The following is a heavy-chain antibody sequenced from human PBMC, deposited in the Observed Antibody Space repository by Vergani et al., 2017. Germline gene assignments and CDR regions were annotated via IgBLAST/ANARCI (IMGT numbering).Heavy chain of an antibody. J-gene: IGHJ5*02. CDR3: AKDPDYYGSGVRGNWFDP. V-gene: IGHV3-30*18. Sequence: QVQLVESGGGVVQPGRSLRLSCAASGFTFSSYGMHWVRQAPGQGLEWVAVISYDGSNKYYADSVKGRFTISRDNSKNTLYLQMNSLRAEDTAVYYCAKDPDYYGSGVRGNWFDPWGQGTLVTVSS. D-gene: IGHD3-10*01. CDR1: GFTFSSYG. CDR2: ISYDGSNK.